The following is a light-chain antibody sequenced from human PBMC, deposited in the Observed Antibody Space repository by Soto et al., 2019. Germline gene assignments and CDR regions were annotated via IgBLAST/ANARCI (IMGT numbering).Light chain of an antibody. Sequence: QSALTHPPSASGSPGQSVTISCTGTSSDVGSYKYVSWYQQHPGKAPKLMIYEVSQRPSGVPDRFSGSKSGNTASLTVSGLQADDEADYYCSSYAGSNNPVVFGGGTKVTVL. CDR1: SSDVGSYKY. CDR2: EVS. V-gene: IGLV2-8*01. CDR3: SSYAGSNNPVV. J-gene: IGLJ2*01.